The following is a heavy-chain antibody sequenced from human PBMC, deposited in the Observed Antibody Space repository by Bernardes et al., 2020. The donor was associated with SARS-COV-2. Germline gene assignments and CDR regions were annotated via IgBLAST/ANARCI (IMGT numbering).Heavy chain of an antibody. J-gene: IGHJ6*02. V-gene: IGHV3-23*01. CDR1: DFSFSTYV. CDR2: INGGSSIT. Sequence: GGSLRLSCAVSDFSFSTYVMSWVRQAPGKGLEWVSAINGGSSITVYADSVAGRFTISRDNSKNTVFLQMNSLRAEDTALYYCAKEAYSGYLETYYFYYGMDVWGQGTTVTVSS. CDR3: AKEAYSGYLETYYFYYGMDV. D-gene: IGHD5-12*01.